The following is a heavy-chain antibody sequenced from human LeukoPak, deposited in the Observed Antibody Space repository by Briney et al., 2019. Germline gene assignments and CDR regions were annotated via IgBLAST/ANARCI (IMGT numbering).Heavy chain of an antibody. CDR2: IYYSGST. J-gene: IGHJ4*02. Sequence: PSETLSLTCTVSGRSIWSHYWSWIRQPPGKGLEWIGNIYYSGSTNYNPSLKTRVTISVDTSKNQFSLKLSSVTAADTAVYYCARVSLVRGAPDYYFDYWGQGTLVTVSS. CDR1: GRSIWSHY. CDR3: ARVSLVRGAPDYYFDY. V-gene: IGHV4-59*11. D-gene: IGHD3-10*01.